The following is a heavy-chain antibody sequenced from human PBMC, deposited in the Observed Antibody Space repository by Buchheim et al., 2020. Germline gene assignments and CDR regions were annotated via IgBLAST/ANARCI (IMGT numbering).Heavy chain of an antibody. Sequence: VHLVESGGGLVQPGGSLSVSCAASGFTFETYEMNWVRQAPGKGLEWVSYIGSGGSAKYYADSVKGRFTISRDNAKNSLYLQMNSLRAEDTAVYYCARVSRGGSLGYWGQGTL. CDR1: GFTFETYE. CDR2: IGSGGSAK. CDR3: ARVSRGGSLGY. V-gene: IGHV3-48*03. J-gene: IGHJ4*02. D-gene: IGHD2-15*01.